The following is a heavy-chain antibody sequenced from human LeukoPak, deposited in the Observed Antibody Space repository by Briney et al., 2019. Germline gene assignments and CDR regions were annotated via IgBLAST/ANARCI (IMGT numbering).Heavy chain of an antibody. CDR1: GFTFSTYT. CDR3: ARDRMWAFDI. Sequence: PGRSLRLSCAASGFTFSTYTMNWVRQAPGKGLEWVSYISGSSSSIYYADSVEGRFTISRDNAKNSLYLQMNSLRDEDTAMYYCARDRMWAFDIRGQGTMVTVSS. V-gene: IGHV3-48*02. D-gene: IGHD2-21*01. CDR2: ISGSSSSI. J-gene: IGHJ3*02.